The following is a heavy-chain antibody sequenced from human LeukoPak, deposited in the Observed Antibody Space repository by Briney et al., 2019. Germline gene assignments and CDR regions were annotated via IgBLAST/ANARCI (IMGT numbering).Heavy chain of an antibody. Sequence: SETLSLTCTVPGGSISSYYWSWIRQPPGKGLEWIGFIFYSGTTNYNPSLKSRVTISVDTSKNQFSPKLSSVTAADTAVYYCARGGWNKFDYWGQGTLVTVSS. CDR1: GGSISSYY. D-gene: IGHD3-22*01. CDR3: ARGGWNKFDY. J-gene: IGHJ4*02. CDR2: IFYSGTT. V-gene: IGHV4-59*01.